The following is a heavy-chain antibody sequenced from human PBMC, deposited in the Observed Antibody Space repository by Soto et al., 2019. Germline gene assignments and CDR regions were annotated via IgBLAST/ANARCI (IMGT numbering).Heavy chain of an antibody. J-gene: IGHJ4*02. D-gene: IGHD3-9*01. CDR2: ISYDGSNK. CDR1: GFTFSSYG. Sequence: GGSLRLSCAASGFTFSSYGMHWVRQAPGKGLEWVAVISYDGSNKYYADSVKGRFTISRDNSKNTLYLQMNSLRAEDTAVYYCAKMTGIDYWGQGTLVTVSS. CDR3: AKMTGIDY. V-gene: IGHV3-30*18.